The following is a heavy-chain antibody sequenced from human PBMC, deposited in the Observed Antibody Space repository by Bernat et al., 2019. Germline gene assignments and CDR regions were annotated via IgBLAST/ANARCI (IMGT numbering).Heavy chain of an antibody. J-gene: IGHJ3*01. V-gene: IGHV3-23*01. CDR2: ISDNGAGT. D-gene: IGHD1-1*01. CDR3: AKRWGERLSTFDF. CDR1: GFTCSSFA. Sequence: EVQRLESAGGLVQAGGSLRLSCAASGFTCSSFAMSWVRQVPGRGLEGVSAISDNGAGTYYADSVKSRFTISRDKSKNTLSLQMNTLRAEDTAVYYCAKRWGERLSTFDFWGQGTMVTVSS.